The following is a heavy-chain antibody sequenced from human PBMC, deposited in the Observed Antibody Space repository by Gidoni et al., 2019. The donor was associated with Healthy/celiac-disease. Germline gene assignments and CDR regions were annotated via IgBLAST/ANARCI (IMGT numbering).Heavy chain of an antibody. J-gene: IGHJ6*02. V-gene: IGHV1-2*04. CDR1: GYTFTGHY. Sequence: QVQLVQSGAEVKKPGASVKVSCKASGYTFTGHYMHWVRQAPGQGLEWMGWINPNSGGTNYAQKFQGWVTMTRDTSISTAYMELSRLRSDDTAVYYCAREAAAGPIGLYGMYVWGQGTTVTVSS. D-gene: IGHD6-13*01. CDR3: AREAAAGPIGLYGMYV. CDR2: INPNSGGT.